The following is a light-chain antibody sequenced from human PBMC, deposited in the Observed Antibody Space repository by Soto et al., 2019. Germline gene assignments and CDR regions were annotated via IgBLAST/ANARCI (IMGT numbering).Light chain of an antibody. J-gene: IGKJ5*01. CDR3: QQRHMWPIT. Sequence: EVVLTQSPAPLSLSPGERATLSCRASQSFRGLLAWYQQKPGQAPRLLIYDAYNRATGIPPRFSGRGSGTDLTLTISSLEPEDSAVYYCQQRHMWPITLGQGTRLEIK. V-gene: IGKV3-11*01. CDR2: DAY. CDR1: QSFRGL.